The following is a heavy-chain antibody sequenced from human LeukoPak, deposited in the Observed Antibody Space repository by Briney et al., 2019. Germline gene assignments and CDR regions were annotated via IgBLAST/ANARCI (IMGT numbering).Heavy chain of an antibody. J-gene: IGHJ5*02. CDR1: GGTFGSYP. D-gene: IGHD5-18*01. CDR3: ARGGDTDSDWFDP. Sequence: SVKVSCKASGGTFGSYPISWVRQVPGQGLEWMGGIIPIFGTANYAQKFQDRVTITADESTTTAYMEVGRLRSEDTAVYFCARGGDTDSDWFDPWGQGTLITVSS. CDR2: IIPIFGTA. V-gene: IGHV1-69*13.